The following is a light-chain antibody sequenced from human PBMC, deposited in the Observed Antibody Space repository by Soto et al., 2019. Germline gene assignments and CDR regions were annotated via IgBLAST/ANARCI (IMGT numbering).Light chain of an antibody. V-gene: IGLV3-1*01. J-gene: IGLJ1*01. CDR1: KLGDKY. CDR3: QAWDSSTGNV. CDR2: QDS. Sequence: SSELTQPPSVSVSPGQTASITCSGDKLGDKYACWYQQKPGQSPVLVIYQDSKRPSGIPERFSGSNSGNTATLTISGTQAMDEADYYCQAWDSSTGNVFGTGTQLTVL.